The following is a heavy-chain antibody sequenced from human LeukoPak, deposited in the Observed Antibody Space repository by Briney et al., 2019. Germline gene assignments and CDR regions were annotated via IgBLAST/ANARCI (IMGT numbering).Heavy chain of an antibody. Sequence: GGSLRLSCAASGFTFSDYYMSCIRQAPGKGLEWLSYISSSGSYTNYADSVKGRFTISRDNAKNSLYLQMNNLIAEDTAVYYCARATSSCYDYWGQRTLVTFST. CDR3: ARATSSCYDY. J-gene: IGHJ4*02. CDR1: GFTFSDYY. CDR2: ISSSGSYT. D-gene: IGHD2-15*01. V-gene: IGHV3-11*05.